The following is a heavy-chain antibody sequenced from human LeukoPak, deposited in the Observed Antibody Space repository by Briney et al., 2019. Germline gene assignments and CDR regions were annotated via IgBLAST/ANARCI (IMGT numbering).Heavy chain of an antibody. J-gene: IGHJ5*02. CDR1: GFSFSSYW. V-gene: IGHV3-7*03. CDR2: IKEDGREE. CDR3: AREVKNYHGSGGNWFDP. D-gene: IGHD3-10*01. Sequence: GGSLRLSCAASGFSFSSYWMTWVRQAPGKGLEWVANIKEDGREEYYVDSVKGRFTISRDNAKKSLYLHVNSLRAEDTAVYFCAREVKNYHGSGGNWFDPWGQGTLVTVSS.